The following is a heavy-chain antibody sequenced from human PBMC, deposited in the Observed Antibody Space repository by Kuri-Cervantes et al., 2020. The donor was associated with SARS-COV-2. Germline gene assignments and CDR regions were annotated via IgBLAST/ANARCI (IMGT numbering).Heavy chain of an antibody. CDR1: GFTFSSYS. J-gene: IGHJ4*02. CDR3: AKVGAGYCSGGSCDSVVVD. Sequence: GGSLRLSCADSGFTFSSYSMNWVRQAPGKGLEWVANIKQDGSNKYYADSVKGRFTISRDNSKNTLYLQMNSLRAEDTAVYYCAKVGAGYCSGGSCDSVVVDWGQGTLVTVFS. D-gene: IGHD2-15*01. V-gene: IGHV3-30*02. CDR2: IKQDGSNK.